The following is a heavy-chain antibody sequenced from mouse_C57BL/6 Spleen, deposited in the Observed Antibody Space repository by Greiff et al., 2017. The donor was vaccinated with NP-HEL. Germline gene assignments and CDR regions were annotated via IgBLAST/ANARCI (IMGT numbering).Heavy chain of an antibody. CDR3: ARPSFTTVVATEGYFDV. CDR2: INPSSGYT. J-gene: IGHJ1*03. CDR1: GYTFTSYW. V-gene: IGHV1-7*01. D-gene: IGHD1-1*01. Sequence: QVQLKESGAELAKPGASVKLSCKASGYTFTSYWMHWVKQRPGQGLEWIGYINPSSGYTKYNQKFKDKATLTADKSSSTAYMQLSSLTYEDSAVYYCARPSFTTVVATEGYFDVWGTGTTVTVSS.